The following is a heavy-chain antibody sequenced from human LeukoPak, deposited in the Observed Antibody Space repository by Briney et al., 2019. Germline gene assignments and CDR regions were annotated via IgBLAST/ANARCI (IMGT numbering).Heavy chain of an antibody. J-gene: IGHJ6*02. Sequence: GGSLRLSCAASGFTFSSYAMHWVRQAPGKGLEYVSAISSNGGSTYYANSVKGRFTISRDNSKNTLYLQMGSLRAEDMAVYYCARDGGYCSGGSCQKGFYYYYGMDVWGQGTTVTVSS. CDR1: GFTFSSYA. CDR2: ISSNGGST. V-gene: IGHV3-64*01. D-gene: IGHD2-15*01. CDR3: ARDGGYCSGGSCQKGFYYYYGMDV.